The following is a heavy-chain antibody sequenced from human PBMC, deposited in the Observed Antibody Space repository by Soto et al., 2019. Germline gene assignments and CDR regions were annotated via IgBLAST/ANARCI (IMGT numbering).Heavy chain of an antibody. CDR1: GFTFSSYA. CDR2: ISYDGSNK. CDR3: AKNQGVELVPLATVDWFDP. J-gene: IGHJ5*02. Sequence: PGGSLRLSCAASGFTFSSYAMHWVRQAPGKGLEWVAVISYDGSNKYYADSVRGRFTISRDNSKSTVYLELNNLSAEDTAVYHCAKNQGVELVPLATVDWFDPWGQGSVVTVSS. V-gene: IGHV3-30-3*01. D-gene: IGHD1-26*01.